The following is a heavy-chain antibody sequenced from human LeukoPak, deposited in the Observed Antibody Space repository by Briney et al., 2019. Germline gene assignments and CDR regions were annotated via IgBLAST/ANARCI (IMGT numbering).Heavy chain of an antibody. D-gene: IGHD5-12*01. J-gene: IGHJ4*02. Sequence: APVKVSCKASGYTFTGYYMHWVRQAPGQGLEWMGWINPNSGGTNYAQKFQGRVTMTRDTSISTAYMELSRLRSDDTAVYYCARDLRGYSGYADYYFDYWGQGTLVTVSS. CDR2: INPNSGGT. CDR1: GYTFTGYY. V-gene: IGHV1-2*02. CDR3: ARDLRGYSGYADYYFDY.